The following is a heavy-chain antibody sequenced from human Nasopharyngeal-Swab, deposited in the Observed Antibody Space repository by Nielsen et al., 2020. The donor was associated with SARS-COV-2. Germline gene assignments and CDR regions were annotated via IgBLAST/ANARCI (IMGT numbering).Heavy chain of an antibody. V-gene: IGHV3-48*04. CDR2: ISSSRTTI. CDR1: GFTLDTYS. CDR3: ARWNPWGWDFDY. J-gene: IGHJ4*02. D-gene: IGHD3-16*01. Sequence: GESLKISCEASGFTLDTYSMNWVRQAPGKGLEWVSYISSSRTTIYYADSVKGRFTISRDDAKNSLYLQMNSLKVDDTAVYYCARWNPWGWDFDYWGQGTLVTVSS.